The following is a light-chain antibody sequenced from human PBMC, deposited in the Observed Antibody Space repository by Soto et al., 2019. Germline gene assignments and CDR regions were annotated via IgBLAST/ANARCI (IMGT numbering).Light chain of an antibody. CDR1: QSISSS. CDR3: QQRSEWPRT. Sequence: EIVLTQSPATLSLSPGERATLSCRASQSISSSLAWYQQKPGQAPGLLIYDASSRATDFPDRFSGSGSGTDFTLTIGSLEPEDFAVYYCQQRSEWPRTFGQGTKVEIK. CDR2: DAS. J-gene: IGKJ1*01. V-gene: IGKV3-11*01.